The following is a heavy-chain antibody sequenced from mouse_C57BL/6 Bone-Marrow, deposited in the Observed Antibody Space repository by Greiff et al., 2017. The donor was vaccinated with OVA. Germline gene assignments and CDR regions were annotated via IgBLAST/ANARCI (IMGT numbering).Heavy chain of an antibody. J-gene: IGHJ2*01. V-gene: IGHV1-64*01. Sequence: QVQLQQSGAELVKPGASVKLSCKASGYTFTSYWMHWVKQRPGQGLEWIGMIHPNSGSTNYNEKFKSKATLTVDKSSSTAYMQLSSLTSEDSAVYYCARSHYYGSSSQYYFDYWGQGTTLTVSS. CDR2: IHPNSGST. CDR1: GYTFTSYW. D-gene: IGHD1-1*01. CDR3: ARSHYYGSSSQYYFDY.